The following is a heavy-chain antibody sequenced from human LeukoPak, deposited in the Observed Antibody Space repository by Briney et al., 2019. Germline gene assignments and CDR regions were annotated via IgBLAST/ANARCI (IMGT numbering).Heavy chain of an antibody. CDR2: INHSGST. CDR3: ARQNGGGWNYYYYMDV. D-gene: IGHD6-19*01. J-gene: IGHJ6*03. V-gene: IGHV4-34*01. Sequence: SETLSLTCAVYGGSFRGYYWSWIRQPPGKGLEWIGEINHSGSTNYNPSLKSRVTISVDTSKNQFSLKLSSVTAADTAVYYCARQNGGGWNYYYYMDVWGKGTTVTVSS. CDR1: GGSFRGYY.